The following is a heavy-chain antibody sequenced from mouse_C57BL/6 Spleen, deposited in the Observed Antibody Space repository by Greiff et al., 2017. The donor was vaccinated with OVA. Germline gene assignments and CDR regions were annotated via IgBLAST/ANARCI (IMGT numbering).Heavy chain of an antibody. J-gene: IGHJ2*01. Sequence: QVQLKQSGAELARPGASVKLSCKASGYTFTSYGISWVKQRTGQGLEWIGEIYPRSGNTYYNEKFKGKATLTADKSSSTAYIELRSLTSEDSAVYFCARGGDGSSYFDYWGQGTTLTVSS. CDR1: GYTFTSYG. V-gene: IGHV1-81*01. CDR3: ARGGDGSSYFDY. D-gene: IGHD1-1*01. CDR2: IYPRSGNT.